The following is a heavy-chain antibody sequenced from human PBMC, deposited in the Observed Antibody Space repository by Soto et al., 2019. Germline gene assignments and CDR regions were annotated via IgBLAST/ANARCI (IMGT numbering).Heavy chain of an antibody. CDR3: AASIFYYGMDV. J-gene: IGHJ6*02. V-gene: IGHV5-51*01. CDR1: GYTFTNYW. Sequence: GESLKISCKGFGYTFTNYWIGWVRQMPGKGPEWMGIIYPGDSDTKYNPSFQGQVTISADKSITTTSLQWSSLKASDTAIYYCAASIFYYGMDVWGQGTTVTVSS. CDR2: IYPGDSDT.